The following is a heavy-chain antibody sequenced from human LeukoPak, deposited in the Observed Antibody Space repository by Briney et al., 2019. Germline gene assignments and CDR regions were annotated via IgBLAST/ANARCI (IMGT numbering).Heavy chain of an antibody. CDR3: ARDLFGSGSYYLGY. CDR1: GYTFTGYY. V-gene: IGHV1-2*02. J-gene: IGHJ4*02. CDR2: INPNSGGT. D-gene: IGHD3-10*01. Sequence: APVKVSCKASGYTFTGYYMHWVRQAPGQGLEWMGWINPNSGGTNYAQKFQGGVTMTRDTSISTAYMELSRLRSDDTAVYYCARDLFGSGSYYLGYWGQGTLVTVSS.